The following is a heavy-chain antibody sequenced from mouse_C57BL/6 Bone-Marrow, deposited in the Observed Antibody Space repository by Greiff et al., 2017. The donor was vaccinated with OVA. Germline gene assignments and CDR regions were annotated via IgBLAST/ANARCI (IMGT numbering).Heavy chain of an antibody. Sequence: QVQLQQPGAELVKPGASVKLSCKASGYTFTSYWMQWVKQRPGQGLEWIGGIDPSDSYTNYNQKFKGKATLTVDTSSSTAYMQLSSLTSEDAAVYYCARDYGRLFDYWGQGTTLTVSS. CDR2: IDPSDSYT. J-gene: IGHJ2*01. CDR1: GYTFTSYW. V-gene: IGHV1-50*01. D-gene: IGHD1-1*01. CDR3: ARDYGRLFDY.